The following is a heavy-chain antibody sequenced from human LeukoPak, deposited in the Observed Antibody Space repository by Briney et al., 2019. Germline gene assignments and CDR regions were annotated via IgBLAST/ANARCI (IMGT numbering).Heavy chain of an antibody. CDR1: GGTFSSYA. CDR2: IIPILGTA. CDR3: ARDKRIYYYYYGMDV. V-gene: IGHV1-69*13. Sequence: SVTVSFTASGGTFSSYAISWVRQAPGQGLEWMGGIIPILGTANYAQKFQGRVTITADESTSTAYMELSSLRSEDTAVYYCARDKRIYYYYYGMDVWGQGTTVTVSS. D-gene: IGHD1-1*01. J-gene: IGHJ6*02.